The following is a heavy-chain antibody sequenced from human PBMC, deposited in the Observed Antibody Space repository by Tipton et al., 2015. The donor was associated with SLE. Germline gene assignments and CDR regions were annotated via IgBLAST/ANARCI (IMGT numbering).Heavy chain of an antibody. D-gene: IGHD4-23*01. CDR1: GGSISSYY. Sequence: TLSLTCTVSGGSISSYYWGWIRQPPGKGLEWIGSIYYSGSTYYNPSLKSRVTISVDTSKNQFSLKLSSVTAADTAVYYCARRPPNDYGGHFDYWGQGTLVTVSS. J-gene: IGHJ4*02. CDR2: IYYSGST. CDR3: ARRPPNDYGGHFDY. V-gene: IGHV4-39*01.